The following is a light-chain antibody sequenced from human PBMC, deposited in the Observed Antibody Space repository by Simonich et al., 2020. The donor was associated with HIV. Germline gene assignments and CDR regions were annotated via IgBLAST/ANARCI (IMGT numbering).Light chain of an antibody. Sequence: QLVLTQSPSASASLGASVKLTCTLSSGHSSYAIAWHQQQPEKGPRYLMKVNSDGSHSKGDGIPARFSGSSSGAERYLTISSLQSEDEADYYCQTWGTGNVVFGGGTKVTVL. J-gene: IGLJ2*01. V-gene: IGLV4-69*01. CDR3: QTWGTGNVV. CDR2: VNSDGSH. CDR1: SGHSSYA.